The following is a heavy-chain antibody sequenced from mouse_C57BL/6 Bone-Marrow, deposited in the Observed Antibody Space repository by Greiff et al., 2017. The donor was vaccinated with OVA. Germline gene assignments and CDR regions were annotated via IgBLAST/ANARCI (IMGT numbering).Heavy chain of an antibody. V-gene: IGHV6-3*01. D-gene: IGHD4-1*01. CDR2: IRLKSDNYAT. J-gene: IGHJ3*01. CDR3: TGRGTGTFAY. Sequence: EVMLVESGGGLVQPGGSMKLSCVASGFTFSNYWMNWVRQSPEKGLEWVAQIRLKSDNYATHYAESVKGRFTISRDDSKSSVYLQMNNLRAEDTGIYYCTGRGTGTFAYWGQGTLVTVSA. CDR1: GFTFSNYW.